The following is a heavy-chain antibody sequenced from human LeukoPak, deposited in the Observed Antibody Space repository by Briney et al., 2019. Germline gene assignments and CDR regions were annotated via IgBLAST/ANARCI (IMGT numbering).Heavy chain of an antibody. Sequence: PSETLSLTCTVSGGSISSYYWSWIRQPPGKGLEWIGYIYYSGSTNYNPSLKSRVTISVDTSKNQFSLKLSSVTAADTAVYHCARGSQGYCSGGSCYDRALGAFDIWGQGTMVTVSS. V-gene: IGHV4-59*01. CDR1: GGSISSYY. D-gene: IGHD2-15*01. CDR3: ARGSQGYCSGGSCYDRALGAFDI. CDR2: IYYSGST. J-gene: IGHJ3*02.